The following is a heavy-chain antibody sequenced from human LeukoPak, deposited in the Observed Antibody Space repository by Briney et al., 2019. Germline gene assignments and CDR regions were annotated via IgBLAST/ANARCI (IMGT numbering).Heavy chain of an antibody. Sequence: TGGSLRLSCVASGFTFGHNAMAWVRQAPGKRLEWVSALSGSGGDTFYADSVKGRYTISRDNSKNTLYLQLSSQRSEDTAVYYCARDPHSNDDRYGMDVWGQGTTVTVSS. D-gene: IGHD1-1*01. CDR2: LSGSGGDT. V-gene: IGHV3-23*01. CDR3: ARDPHSNDDRYGMDV. CDR1: GFTFGHNA. J-gene: IGHJ6*02.